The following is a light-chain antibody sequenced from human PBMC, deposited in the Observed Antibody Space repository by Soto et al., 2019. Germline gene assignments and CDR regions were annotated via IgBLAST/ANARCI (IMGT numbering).Light chain of an antibody. V-gene: IGLV2-8*01. CDR3: SSYAGSNTPLYV. CDR1: SSDVGGYDY. CDR2: EVD. J-gene: IGLJ1*01. Sequence: QSVLTQPPSASGSPGQSVTISCTGTSSDVGGYDYVSWYQQHPGEAPKLIIYEVDKRPSGVPDRFSGPKSGNTASLTVSGLQAEDEADYYCSSYAGSNTPLYVFGTGTKVTVL.